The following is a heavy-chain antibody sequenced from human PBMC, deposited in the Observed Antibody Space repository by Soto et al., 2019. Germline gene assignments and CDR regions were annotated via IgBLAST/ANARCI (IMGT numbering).Heavy chain of an antibody. CDR1: GGTFSSYA. CDR2: IIPIFGTA. Sequence: QVQLVQSGAEVKKPGSSVKVSCKASGGTFSSYAISWVRQAPGQGLEWMGGIIPIFGTANYAQKFQGRVTITADESTSTAYMELSSLRSEDTAVYYCARELGEGGFCSGYSPYYYYGMDVWGQGTTVTVSS. D-gene: IGHD3-3*01. CDR3: ARELGEGGFCSGYSPYYYYGMDV. J-gene: IGHJ6*02. V-gene: IGHV1-69*01.